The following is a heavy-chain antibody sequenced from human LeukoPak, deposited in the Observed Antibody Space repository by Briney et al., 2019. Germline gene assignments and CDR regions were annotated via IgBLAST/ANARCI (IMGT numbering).Heavy chain of an antibody. J-gene: IGHJ4*02. V-gene: IGHV3-9*01. Sequence: GRSLRLSCAASGFTVDDYAMHWVRQAPGKGLEWVSGISWNSGSIGYADSVKGRFTISRDNAKNSLYLQMNSLRAEDTALYYCAKVGTARWLQGNFDYWGQGTLVTVSS. CDR1: GFTVDDYA. CDR3: AKVGTARWLQGNFDY. CDR2: ISWNSGSI. D-gene: IGHD5-24*01.